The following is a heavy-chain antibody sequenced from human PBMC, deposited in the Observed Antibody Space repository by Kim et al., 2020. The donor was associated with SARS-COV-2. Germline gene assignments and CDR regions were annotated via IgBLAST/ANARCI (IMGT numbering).Heavy chain of an antibody. Sequence: GGSLRLSCAVSGLTFSDAWMNWVRQAPGKGLECIGRIKSKIHGGTVDYAAPVKGRVTISRDDSKDMLYLQMDSLRADDTGIYFCTNLFFDYWGQGAQVTVSS. V-gene: IGHV3-15*01. J-gene: IGHJ4*02. CDR2: IKSKIHGGTV. CDR3: TNLFFDY. CDR1: GLTFSDAW.